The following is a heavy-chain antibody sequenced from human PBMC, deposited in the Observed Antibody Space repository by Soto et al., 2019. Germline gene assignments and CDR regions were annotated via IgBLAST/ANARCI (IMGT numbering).Heavy chain of an antibody. V-gene: IGHV3-15*07. CDR3: TTSRGDYDFWSGYYEDTY. Sequence: PGGSLRLSCAASGFTFSNAWMNWVRQAPGKGLEWVGRIKSKTDGGTTDYAAPVKGRFTISRDDSKNTLYLQMNSLKTEDTAVYYCTTSRGDYDFWSGYYEDTYWGQGTLVTSPQ. CDR2: IKSKTDGGTT. D-gene: IGHD3-3*01. J-gene: IGHJ4*02. CDR1: GFTFSNAW.